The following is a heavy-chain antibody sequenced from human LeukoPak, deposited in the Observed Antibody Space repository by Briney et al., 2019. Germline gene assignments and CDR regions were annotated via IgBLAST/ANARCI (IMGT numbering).Heavy chain of an antibody. Sequence: ASVKVSCKASGYTFTGYYTHWVRQAPGQGLEWMGRINPNSGGTNYAQKFQGRVTMTRDTSISTAYMELSRLRSDDTAVYYCARGVYSSGWYGYWGQGTLVTVSS. CDR2: INPNSGGT. D-gene: IGHD6-19*01. CDR3: ARGVYSSGWYGY. V-gene: IGHV1-2*06. CDR1: GYTFTGYY. J-gene: IGHJ4*02.